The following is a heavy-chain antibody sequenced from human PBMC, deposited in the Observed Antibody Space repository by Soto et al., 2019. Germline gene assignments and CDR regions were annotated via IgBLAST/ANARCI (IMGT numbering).Heavy chain of an antibody. CDR1: GFTFSSYA. CDR3: AMGYTYANFDP. D-gene: IGHD5-18*01. CDR2: VSGYGDST. J-gene: IGHJ5*02. Sequence: GGSLRLSCAASGFTFSSYAMSWVRQAPGKGLEWVSGVSGYGDSTYYADSVKGRFTISRDNSKNTLYLQMNSLRAEDTAVYYCAMGYTYANFDPWGQGTLVTVSS. V-gene: IGHV3-23*01.